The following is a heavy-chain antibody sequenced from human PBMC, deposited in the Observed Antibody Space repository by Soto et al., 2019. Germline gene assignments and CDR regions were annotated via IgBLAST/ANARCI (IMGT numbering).Heavy chain of an antibody. J-gene: IGHJ4*02. CDR2: ISGSGGST. CDR3: ATRSQYLDY. V-gene: IGHV3-23*01. Sequence: GGSLRLSCAASGFTFSSYAMSWVLQAPGKGLEWVSAISGSGGSTYYADSVKGRFTISRDNSKNTLYLQMNRLRAEDTAVYYCATRSQYLDYWGQGTLVTVSS. CDR1: GFTFSSYA.